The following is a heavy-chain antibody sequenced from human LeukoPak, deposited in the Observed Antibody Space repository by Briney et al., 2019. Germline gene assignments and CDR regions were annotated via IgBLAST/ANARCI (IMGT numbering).Heavy chain of an antibody. CDR2: IRYDGSNK. V-gene: IGHV3-30*02. Sequence: PGGSLRLSCAASGFTFSSYGMHWVRQAPGKGLEWVAFIRYDGSNKYYADSVKGRFTISRDNSKNTLYLQMNSLRAEDTAVYYCAKDAQRGFDYSNSLEYRGQGTLVTVSS. CDR1: GFTFSSYG. J-gene: IGHJ4*02. D-gene: IGHD4-11*01. CDR3: AKDAQRGFDYSNSLEY.